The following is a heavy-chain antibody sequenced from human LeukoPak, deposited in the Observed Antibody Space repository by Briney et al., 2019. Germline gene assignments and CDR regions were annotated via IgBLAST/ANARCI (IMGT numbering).Heavy chain of an antibody. Sequence: PSETLSLTCTVSGGSISNYYWSWIRQPPGKGLEWIGYIHYSGSTNCNPSLKSRVTISVDTSKNQFSLKLSSVTAAGTAVYYCARGLSFYGNNLWYFDYWGQGTLVTVSS. CDR1: GGSISNYY. D-gene: IGHD2/OR15-2a*01. CDR3: ARGLSFYGNNLWYFDY. CDR2: IHYSGST. V-gene: IGHV4-59*12. J-gene: IGHJ4*02.